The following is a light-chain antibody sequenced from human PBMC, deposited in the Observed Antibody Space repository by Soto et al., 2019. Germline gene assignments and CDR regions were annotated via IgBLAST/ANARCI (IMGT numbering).Light chain of an antibody. CDR3: QQYNNWPLT. V-gene: IGKV3-15*01. CDR1: ESISSD. J-gene: IGKJ1*01. Sequence: EIVLTQSPATLSLSPGESATISCRATESISSDLAWYQQKPGQGPRLLIYSASTRATGIPARISGSGSETEFTLTISSLQSEDFAVYFCQQYNNWPLTFGQGTKV. CDR2: SAS.